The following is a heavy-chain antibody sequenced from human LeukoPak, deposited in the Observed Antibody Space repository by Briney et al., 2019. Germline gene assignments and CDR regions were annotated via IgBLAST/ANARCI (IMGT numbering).Heavy chain of an antibody. CDR3: ARVESGGWYQDYYYYYGMDV. Sequence: SETLSLTSAVSSGSISSSNWWSWVRQPPGKGLEWIGEIYHSGSTNYNPSLKSRVTISVDTSKNQFSLKLSSVTAAGTAVYYWARVESGGWYQDYYYYYGMDVWGKGTTVTVSS. CDR2: IYHSGST. CDR1: SGSISSSNW. D-gene: IGHD6-19*01. J-gene: IGHJ6*04. V-gene: IGHV4-4*02.